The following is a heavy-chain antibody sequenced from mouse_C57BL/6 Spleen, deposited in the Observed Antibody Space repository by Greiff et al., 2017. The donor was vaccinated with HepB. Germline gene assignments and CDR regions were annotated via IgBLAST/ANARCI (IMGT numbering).Heavy chain of an antibody. V-gene: IGHV1-72*01. CDR1: GYTFTSYW. CDR3: ARWAYYFDY. CDR2: IDPNSGGT. J-gene: IGHJ2*01. Sequence: QVQLKQPGAELVKPGASVKLSCKASGYTFTSYWMHWVKQRPGRGLEWIGGIDPNSGGTKYNEKFKSKATLTVDKPSSTAYMQLSSLTSEDSAVYYCARWAYYFDYWGQGTTLTVSS.